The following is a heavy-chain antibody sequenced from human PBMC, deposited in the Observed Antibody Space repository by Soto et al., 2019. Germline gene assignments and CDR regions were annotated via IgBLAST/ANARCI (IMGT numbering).Heavy chain of an antibody. CDR2: IKPDESEK. V-gene: IGHV3-7*01. Sequence: EVQLVEAGGGVVQPGGSMTLSCTASGFTFSDSWKTWVRHAPGKGLEWVGRIKPDESEKKYADSVKGRFAISRDNAKNSMYLQMESLRGEDTAVYYCVSGGSNYASWGQGTLVTVSS. CDR3: VSGGSNYAS. CDR1: GFTFSDSW. D-gene: IGHD4-4*01. J-gene: IGHJ5*02.